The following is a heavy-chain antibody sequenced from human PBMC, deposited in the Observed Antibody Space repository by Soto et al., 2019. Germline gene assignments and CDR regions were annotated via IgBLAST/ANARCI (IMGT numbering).Heavy chain of an antibody. V-gene: IGHV3-74*01. D-gene: IGHD2-8*02. Sequence: EVQLVESGGGLVQPGGSLRLSCAASGFTFSNYWMYWVRQAPGKGLVWVSRINSDGSVSSYADSVKGRITISRDNVKNTLYLPMNSLRAADTAVYYCARGDCAGGPCCSLAGYFSYVMDVWGKGTTVTVVS. CDR1: GFTFSNYW. CDR2: INSDGSVS. CDR3: ARGDCAGGPCCSLAGYFSYVMDV. J-gene: IGHJ6*04.